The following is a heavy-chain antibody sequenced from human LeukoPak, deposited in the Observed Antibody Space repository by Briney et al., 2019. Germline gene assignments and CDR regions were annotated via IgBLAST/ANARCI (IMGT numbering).Heavy chain of an antibody. V-gene: IGHV3-23*01. Sequence: PGGSLRLSCAASGSTFSSYAMSWVRQAPGKGLEWVSAISGSGGSTYYADSVKGQFTISRDNSRDTLYLQMNSLRAEDTAVYYCAKGYYDYVWGSYYFDYWGQGTLVTVSS. CDR1: GSTFSSYA. CDR2: ISGSGGST. J-gene: IGHJ4*02. D-gene: IGHD3-16*01. CDR3: AKGYYDYVWGSYYFDY.